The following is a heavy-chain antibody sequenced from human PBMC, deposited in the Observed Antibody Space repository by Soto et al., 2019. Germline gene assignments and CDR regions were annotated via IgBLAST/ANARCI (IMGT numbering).Heavy chain of an antibody. Sequence: PGGSLRLSCAASGFAFRSYNMNWVRQAPGKGLEWVASISSGSSNTYYVDSVKGRFTISRDNAKNSLYLQMDSLRAEDSAVYYCASATVVTATFDFWGQGTLVTVSS. CDR3: ASATVVTATFDF. CDR1: GFAFRSYN. V-gene: IGHV3-21*01. CDR2: ISSGSSNT. J-gene: IGHJ4*02. D-gene: IGHD2-21*02.